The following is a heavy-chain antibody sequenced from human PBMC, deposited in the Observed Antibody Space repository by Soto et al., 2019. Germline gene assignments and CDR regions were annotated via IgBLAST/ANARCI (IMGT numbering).Heavy chain of an antibody. CDR1: GGSISSGGYP. D-gene: IGHD3-22*01. CDR2: IYHSGST. Sequence: SETLSLTCTVSGGSISSGGYPWSWIRQPPGKGLEWIGYIYHSGSTYYNQSLKSRVTISVDRTKNQFSLKLSSVTAVETAVYYCARWEDDSSGYFWYFDYWGQGTLVTVSS. V-gene: IGHV4-30-2*01. CDR3: ARWEDDSSGYFWYFDY. J-gene: IGHJ4*02.